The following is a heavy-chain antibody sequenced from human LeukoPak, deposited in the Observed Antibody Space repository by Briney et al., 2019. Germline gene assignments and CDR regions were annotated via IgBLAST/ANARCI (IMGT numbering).Heavy chain of an antibody. J-gene: IGHJ4*02. CDR2: LFYSGST. CDR1: GGSISSYY. V-gene: IGHV4-59*01. CDR3: ATVAVIRGVTYFDY. D-gene: IGHD3-10*01. Sequence: TETLSLTCTVSGGSISSYYWSWIRQPPGKGLEWIAYLFYSGSTDYNPSLESRVTISVDTSKNQFSLKLRSVTAADTAVYYCATVAVIRGVTYFDYWGQGTLVTVSS.